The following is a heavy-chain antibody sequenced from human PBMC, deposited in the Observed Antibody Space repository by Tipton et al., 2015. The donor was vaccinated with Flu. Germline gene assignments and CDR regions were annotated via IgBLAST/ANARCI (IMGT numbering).Heavy chain of an antibody. D-gene: IGHD3-16*02. V-gene: IGHV1-69*06. CDR3: ALSYYYYYYNMDV. CDR1: GGTFTSYA. CDR2: IIPILGAT. Sequence: QLVQSGAEVKKPGSSVKVSCKASGGTFTSYATSWVRQAPGQGLEWMGGIIPILGATNYAQKFQGRVTITADKSTSTSYMELSSLRSEDTAVYYCALSYYYYYYNMDVWGQGTTVTVSS. J-gene: IGHJ6*02.